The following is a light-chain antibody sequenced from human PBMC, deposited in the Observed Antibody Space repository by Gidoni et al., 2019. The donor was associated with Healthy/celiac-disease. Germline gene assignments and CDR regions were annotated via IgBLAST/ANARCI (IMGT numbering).Light chain of an antibody. CDR1: QDISNY. CDR2: DAS. CDR3: QQYDNLLALT. V-gene: IGKV1-33*01. J-gene: IGKJ4*01. Sequence: DIQMTQSPSSLSASVGDRVTITCQASQDISNYLNWYQQKPGKAPKLLIYDASNLETGVPSRVSGSGSGTEFTFTISSLQPEDIATYYCQQYDNLLALTFGGGTKVEIK.